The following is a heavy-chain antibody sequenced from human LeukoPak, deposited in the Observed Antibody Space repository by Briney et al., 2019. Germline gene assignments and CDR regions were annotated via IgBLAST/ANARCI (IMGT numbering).Heavy chain of an antibody. J-gene: IGHJ5*02. CDR3: ARDLHHTVTTANNWFDP. CDR2: INAGNGNT. D-gene: IGHD4-17*01. V-gene: IGHV1-3*01. Sequence: ASVKVSCKASGYTFTSYAMHWVRQAPGQRLEWMGWINAGNGNTKYSQKFQGRVTITRDTSASTAYMELSSLRSEDTAVYYCARDLHHTVTTANNWFDPWGQGTLVTVSS. CDR1: GYTFTSYA.